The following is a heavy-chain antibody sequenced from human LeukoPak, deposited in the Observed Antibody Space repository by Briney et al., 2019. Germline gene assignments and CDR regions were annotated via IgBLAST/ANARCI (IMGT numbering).Heavy chain of an antibody. CDR2: ISYDGSNK. Sequence: GGSLRLSCAASGFTFSSYALHWVRQAPGKGLEWVALISYDGSNKYYVDSVKGRFTISRDNSKNTLYLQMSSLRAEDTAVYYCARDVYSNYGYFDYWGQGTLVTVSS. CDR3: ARDVYSNYGYFDY. J-gene: IGHJ4*02. D-gene: IGHD4-11*01. V-gene: IGHV3-30-3*01. CDR1: GFTFSSYA.